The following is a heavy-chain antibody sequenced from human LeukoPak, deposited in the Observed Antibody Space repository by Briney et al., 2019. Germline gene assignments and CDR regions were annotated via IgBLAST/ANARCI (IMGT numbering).Heavy chain of an antibody. CDR2: INSDGRST. CDR3: VRDVWGDRDSYFDY. D-gene: IGHD2-21*01. CDR1: GFTFSSYW. Sequence: GGSLRLSCAASGFTFSSYWMHWVRQAPRKGLVWVSRINSDGRSTSYADSLKARFIISRDNAKNTLYLQMNSLRAEDTAVYYCVRDVWGDRDSYFDYWGQGSLVTVSS. J-gene: IGHJ4*02. V-gene: IGHV3-74*01.